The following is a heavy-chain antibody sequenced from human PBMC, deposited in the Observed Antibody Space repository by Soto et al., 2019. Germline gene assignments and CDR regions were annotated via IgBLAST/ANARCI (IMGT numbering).Heavy chain of an antibody. D-gene: IGHD3-16*01. V-gene: IGHV1-69*01. CDR3: ATHGLGVSSPPYFDN. CDR2: FVPLFGTT. Sequence: QLVPSGSEVKKPGSSVKVSCQASGGTFSGSAVTWVRQGPGQGLEWMGEFVPLFGTTNYAQRFPGRLTITAEESTSTAYMELRTLRSDDTAVYYCATHGLGVSSPPYFDNWGQGTLVTVSS. J-gene: IGHJ4*02. CDR1: GGTFSGSA.